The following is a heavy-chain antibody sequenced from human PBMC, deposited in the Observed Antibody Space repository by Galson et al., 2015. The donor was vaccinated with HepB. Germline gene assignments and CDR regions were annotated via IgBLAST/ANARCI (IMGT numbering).Heavy chain of an antibody. CDR1: GFTFSSYA. Sequence: SLRLSCAASGFTFSSYAMHWVRQAPGKGLEWVAVISYDGSNKYYADSVKGRFTISRDNSKNTLYLQMNSLKTEDTAVYYCQVTVFSNYFDYWGQGTLVTVSS. D-gene: IGHD3-9*01. J-gene: IGHJ4*02. V-gene: IGHV3-30-3*01. CDR2: ISYDGSNK. CDR3: QVTVFSNYFDY.